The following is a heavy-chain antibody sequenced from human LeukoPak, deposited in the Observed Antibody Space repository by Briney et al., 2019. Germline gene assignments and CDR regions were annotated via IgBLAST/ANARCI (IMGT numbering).Heavy chain of an antibody. V-gene: IGHV3-11*04. J-gene: IGHJ5*02. Sequence: GSLRLSCAASGFTFSDYYMSWIRQAPGKGLEWVSYISSSGSTIYYADSVKGRVTISRDNAKNSLYLQMNSLRAEDTAVYYCARVELWFGERFDPWGQGTLVTVSS. CDR2: ISSSGSTI. CDR1: GFTFSDYY. D-gene: IGHD3-10*01. CDR3: ARVELWFGERFDP.